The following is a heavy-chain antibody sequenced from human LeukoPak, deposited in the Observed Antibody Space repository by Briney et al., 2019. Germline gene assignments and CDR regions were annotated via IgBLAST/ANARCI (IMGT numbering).Heavy chain of an antibody. J-gene: IGHJ6*04. D-gene: IGHD1-26*01. CDR2: IKQDGSEK. Sequence: GGSLRLSCAAPGFTFSSYWMSWVRQAPGKGLEWVANIKQDGSEKYYVDSVKGRFTISRDNAKNSLYLQMNSLRAEDTAVYYCASGNGMDVWGKGTTVTVSS. V-gene: IGHV3-7*03. CDR3: ASGNGMDV. CDR1: GFTFSSYW.